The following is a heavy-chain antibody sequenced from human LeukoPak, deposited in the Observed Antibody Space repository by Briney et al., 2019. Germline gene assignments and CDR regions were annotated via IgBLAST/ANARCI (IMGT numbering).Heavy chain of an antibody. CDR2: IYYSGST. J-gene: IGHJ4*02. Sequence: SQTLSLTCTVSGGSISSGGYYWSWIRQHPGKGLEWIGYIYYSGSTYYNPSLKSRVTISVDTSKNQFSLKLSSVTAADTAVYYCARDRRYYFDYWGQGALVTVSS. CDR1: GGSISSGGYY. V-gene: IGHV4-31*03. CDR3: ARDRRYYFDY.